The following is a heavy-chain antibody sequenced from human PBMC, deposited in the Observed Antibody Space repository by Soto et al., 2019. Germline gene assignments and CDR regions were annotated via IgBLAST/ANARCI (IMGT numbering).Heavy chain of an antibody. V-gene: IGHV3-23*01. D-gene: IGHD1-26*01. J-gene: IGHJ4*02. Sequence: PGGSLRLSCAASGFTFSNYAMSWVRQAPGKGLEWVSAISGSGGSTYYADSVKSPFTISRDNSKNTLYLQMNSLRAEDTAVYYCAKDFQWELRPGYFDYWGLGTLVTVSS. CDR3: AKDFQWELRPGYFDY. CDR2: ISGSGGST. CDR1: GFTFSNYA.